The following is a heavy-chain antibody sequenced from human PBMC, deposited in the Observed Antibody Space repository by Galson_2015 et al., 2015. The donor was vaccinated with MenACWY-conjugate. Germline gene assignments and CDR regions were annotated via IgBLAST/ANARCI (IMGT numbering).Heavy chain of an antibody. CDR3: ARHPPGGRGMDV. Sequence: QSGAEVTKPGESLKISCKGSGSTFTTYWIGWVRQLPGKGLEWMGLISPGDSETRYSPAFQGQVTISADKSISTAYVQWDSLQASDTAMYYCARHPPGGRGMDVWGQGTTVTVSS. J-gene: IGHJ6*02. CDR1: GSTFTTYW. D-gene: IGHD1-26*01. V-gene: IGHV5-51*01. CDR2: ISPGDSET.